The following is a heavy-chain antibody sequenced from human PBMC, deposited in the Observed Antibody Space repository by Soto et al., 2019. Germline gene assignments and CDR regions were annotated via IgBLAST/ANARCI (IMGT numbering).Heavy chain of an antibody. CDR2: INGRGNYI. Sequence: EVQVVESGGDLVKPGGSLRLSCASSGFTFSTYTMNWVRQAPGKGLEWVSSINGRGNYIYYAESVKGRFTISRDNAKTSVYLQMDRLRAEDTAVYYCVREDGKVGTNSAFDYWGLGALVTVSS. D-gene: IGHD1-26*01. V-gene: IGHV3-21*01. CDR3: VREDGKVGTNSAFDY. CDR1: GFTFSTYT. J-gene: IGHJ4*02.